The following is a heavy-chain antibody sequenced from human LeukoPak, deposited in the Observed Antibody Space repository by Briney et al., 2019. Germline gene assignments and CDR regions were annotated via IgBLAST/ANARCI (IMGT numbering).Heavy chain of an antibody. CDR2: IYYSGIT. D-gene: IGHD3-22*01. V-gene: IGHV4-39*07. Sequence: SETLSLTCTVSGGSISSSSYYWGWIRQPPGKGLEWIGSIYYSGITYYNPSLKSRVTISVDTSKNQFSLELSSVTAADTAVYYCARDSVARQSGYYYRTRYNWFDPWGEGTLVTVSS. CDR3: ARDSVARQSGYYYRTRYNWFDP. CDR1: GGSISSSSYY. J-gene: IGHJ5*02.